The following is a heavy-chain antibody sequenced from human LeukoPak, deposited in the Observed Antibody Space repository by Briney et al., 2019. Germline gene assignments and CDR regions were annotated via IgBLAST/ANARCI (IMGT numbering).Heavy chain of an antibody. Sequence: GGSLRLSCAASGFTFSTYWMHWVRQAPGKGLVWVSLIYSDASSTSYADSVKGRFTISSNNAKNTLYLRMNSLRADDTAVYYCVRGPVLQYFDWLFDYWGQGTLVTVSS. D-gene: IGHD3-9*01. V-gene: IGHV3-74*01. CDR2: IYSDASST. J-gene: IGHJ4*02. CDR3: VRGPVLQYFDWLFDY. CDR1: GFTFSTYW.